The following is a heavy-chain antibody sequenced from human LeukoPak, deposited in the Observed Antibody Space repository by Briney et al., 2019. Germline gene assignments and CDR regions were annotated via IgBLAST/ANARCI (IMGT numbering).Heavy chain of an antibody. CDR3: ARVPYYYGSGSYYKKGYDY. Sequence: ASVKVSCKASGYTFTSYDINWVRQATGQGLEWMGWMNPNSGNTGYAQKFQGRVTMTRNTSISTAYMELSSLRSEDTAVYYCARVPYYYGSGSYYKKGYDYWGQGTLVTVSS. D-gene: IGHD3-10*01. J-gene: IGHJ4*02. CDR2: MNPNSGNT. V-gene: IGHV1-8*01. CDR1: GYTFTSYD.